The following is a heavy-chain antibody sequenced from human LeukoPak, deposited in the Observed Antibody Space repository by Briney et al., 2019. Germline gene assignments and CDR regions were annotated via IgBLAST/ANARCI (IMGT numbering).Heavy chain of an antibody. CDR3: AKVIMAATQFYYSGMDV. J-gene: IGHJ6*02. D-gene: IGHD2-8*01. CDR2: ISGSALST. V-gene: IGHV3-23*01. CDR1: GFTFSAYA. Sequence: GGSLRLSCAASGFTFSAYAMNWVRQAPGKGLEWVSAISGSALSTYYAGSVKGRFTISRDNSKNTLYLQMNSLRAEDTAVYYCAKVIMAATQFYYSGMDVWGQGTTVTVSS.